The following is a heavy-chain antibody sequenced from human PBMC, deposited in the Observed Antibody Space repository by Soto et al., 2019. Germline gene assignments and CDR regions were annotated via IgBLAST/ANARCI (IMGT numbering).Heavy chain of an antibody. CDR2: ISGNGAGT. D-gene: IGHD3-3*01. J-gene: IGHJ3*01. V-gene: IGHV3-23*01. Sequence: EVKLLESGGGLAQPGGSLRLSCVGSGFTFDSYAISWVRQAPGKGLQWISAISGNGAGTDYAHSVKGRFTISRDNSKNKVHLEMDSLRAEDTALNFCSKGTVGGYFFWSGYYSDGLDVWGQGTMVTVSS. CDR1: GFTFDSYA. CDR3: SKGTVGGYFFWSGYYSDGLDV.